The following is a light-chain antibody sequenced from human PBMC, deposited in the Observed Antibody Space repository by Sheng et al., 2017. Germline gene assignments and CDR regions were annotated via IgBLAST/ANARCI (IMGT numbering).Light chain of an antibody. CDR3: QQYGDSVT. CDR1: QSVRTY. Sequence: EIVLTQSPDTLSLSPGERATVSCRARQSVRTYLAWYQQKPGQAPRLLIYDASNRATGIPDRFSGSGSGTDFTLTVSRLEPEDYAVYYCQQYGDSVTFGQGTKVDIK. CDR2: DAS. V-gene: IGKV3-20*01. J-gene: IGKJ1*01.